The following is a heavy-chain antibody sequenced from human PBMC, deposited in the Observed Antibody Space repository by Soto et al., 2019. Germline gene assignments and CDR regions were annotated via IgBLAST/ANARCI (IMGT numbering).Heavy chain of an antibody. CDR3: AGEEKYYYDSSEGA. V-gene: IGHV5-10-1*01. D-gene: IGHD3-22*01. CDR1: GYSFTSYW. Sequence: EVQLVQSGAEVKKPGESLRISCKGSGYSFTSYWITWVRQMPGKGLEWMGTIDPRDSYNFYSPSFQGHVTMSVDKSISTAYLQWSSLKASDTAMYYCAGEEKYYYDSSEGAWGQGTLVTVSS. CDR2: IDPRDSYN. J-gene: IGHJ5*02.